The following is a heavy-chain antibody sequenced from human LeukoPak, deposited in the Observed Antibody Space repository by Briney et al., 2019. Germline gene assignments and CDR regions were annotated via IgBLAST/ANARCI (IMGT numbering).Heavy chain of an antibody. V-gene: IGHV4-39*01. CDR2: IYYSGST. CDR3: ARLHCDSSVYSRYYFDY. Sequence: SETLSLTCTVSGGSISSSYYYWGWIRQPPGKGLEWIGIIYYSGSTYYNPSLQSRVTISVDTSKNQFALKLSSVTAADTAVYYCARLHCDSSVYSRYYFDYWGQGTLVTVSS. D-gene: IGHD3-22*01. CDR1: GGSISSSYYY. J-gene: IGHJ4*02.